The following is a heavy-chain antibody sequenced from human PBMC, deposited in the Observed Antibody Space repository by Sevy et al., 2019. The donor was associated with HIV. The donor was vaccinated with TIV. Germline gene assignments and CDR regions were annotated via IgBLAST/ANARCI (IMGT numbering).Heavy chain of an antibody. J-gene: IGHJ4*02. D-gene: IGHD2-2*01. V-gene: IGHV4-59*12. CDR1: GGSISSYY. CDR2: IYYSGST. CDR3: ARRVYDYDDY. Sequence: SETLYLTCTVSGGSISSYYWNWIRQPPGKGLEWIGYIYYSGSTNYNPSLKSRVTISVDTSKNQFSLKLNSVTAADTAVYYCARRVYDYDDYWGQGTLVTVSS.